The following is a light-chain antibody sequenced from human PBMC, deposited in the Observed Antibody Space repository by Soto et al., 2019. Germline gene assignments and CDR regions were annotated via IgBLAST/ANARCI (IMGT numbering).Light chain of an antibody. CDR3: QQSYGTPIT. CDR2: SAS. Sequence: IQPTHHTPSLSLSARDRLTTTSPASQSISTYLNWYQQKPGKAPNLLIYSASNWQSGVPARFSGSGSGTDFTLTISSLQPEDVAAYYCQQSYGTPITFGQGTQLDIK. CDR1: QSISTY. J-gene: IGKJ5*01. V-gene: IGKV1-39*01.